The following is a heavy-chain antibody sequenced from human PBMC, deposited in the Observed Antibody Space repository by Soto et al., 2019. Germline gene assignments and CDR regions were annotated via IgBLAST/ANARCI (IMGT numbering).Heavy chain of an antibody. Sequence: QVQLVQSGAEVKKPGTSVKVSCEVSGGTFSNYAITWVRQAPGQGLEWLGGAIPVYGSTNYAQKFQGRVTITAGESATTTVMELSSLRSDDTAVYYCARRGVANSRDAFDIWGQGTLVIVS. CDR3: ARRGVANSRDAFDI. CDR1: GGTFSNYA. CDR2: AIPVYGST. D-gene: IGHD1-26*01. V-gene: IGHV1-69*01. J-gene: IGHJ3*02.